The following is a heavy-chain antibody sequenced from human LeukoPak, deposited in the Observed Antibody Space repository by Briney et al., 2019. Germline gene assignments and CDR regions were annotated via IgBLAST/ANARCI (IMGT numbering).Heavy chain of an antibody. CDR1: GGSISSGSYY. Sequence: SETLSLTCTVPGGSISSGSYYWSWIRQPAGKGLEWIGRLHTSGSTNYNPSLRSRVTISVDTSKNQFSLKLRSMTAADTAVYYCARDRGGIVGDTNAFDIWGQGTMVTVSS. J-gene: IGHJ3*02. V-gene: IGHV4-61*02. CDR3: ARDRGGIVGDTNAFDI. CDR2: LHTSGST. D-gene: IGHD1-26*01.